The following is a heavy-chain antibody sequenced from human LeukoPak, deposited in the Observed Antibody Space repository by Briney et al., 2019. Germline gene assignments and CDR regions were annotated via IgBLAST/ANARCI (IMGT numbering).Heavy chain of an antibody. V-gene: IGHV3-48*02. Sequence: GGSLRLSCAASGFTFSNYGMNWVRQAPGKGLEWISYLSSSSTTIYYADSVKGRFTISRDNAKNSLYLQMNSPRDEDTAVYYCARPHCSSTSCYYYFDYWGQGTLVTVSS. J-gene: IGHJ4*02. CDR2: LSSSSTTI. D-gene: IGHD2-2*01. CDR3: ARPHCSSTSCYYYFDY. CDR1: GFTFSNYG.